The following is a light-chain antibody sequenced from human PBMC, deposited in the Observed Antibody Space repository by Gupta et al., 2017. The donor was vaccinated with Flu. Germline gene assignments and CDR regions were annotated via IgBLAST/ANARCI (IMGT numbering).Light chain of an antibody. Sequence: GGDNVGSKGLHWYQHTPGQAPGLVVYDDYERPSGVPERFSGANSGNTATLTISAVEAGDEADYYCQSWETSSGRPVFGGGTKLTVL. V-gene: IGLV3-21*02. CDR1: NVGSKG. CDR2: DDY. CDR3: QSWETSSGRPV. J-gene: IGLJ3*02.